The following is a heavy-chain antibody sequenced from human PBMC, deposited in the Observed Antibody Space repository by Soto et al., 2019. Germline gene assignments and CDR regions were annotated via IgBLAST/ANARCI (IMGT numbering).Heavy chain of an antibody. D-gene: IGHD3-16*01. V-gene: IGHV4-59*01. CDR1: GGSLSSYY. CDR2: IYCSGST. CDR3: ARTWGPTNDS. J-gene: IGHJ4*02. Sequence: QVQLQESGPGLVKPSETLSLTCVVSGGSLSSYYWSWIRQPPGKGLEWIGYIYCSGSTNYNPSPKTRVTISVDPSKNQFSLKLSSVTAADAAVYYCARTWGPTNDSWGRGTLVTVSS.